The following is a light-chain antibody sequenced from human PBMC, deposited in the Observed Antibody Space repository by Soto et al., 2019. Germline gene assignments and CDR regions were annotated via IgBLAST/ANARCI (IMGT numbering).Light chain of an antibody. J-gene: IGKJ1*01. CDR2: DAS. Sequence: IQMTHSPYTLYASVGDRAIITCRASQTIRSGLAWYRQKPGNATHLLIYDASKLHGGVPASISGSESRTEFTLTIASMQPDDFATYYCQQYYNYSTFGQGTKVDI. CDR3: QQYYNYST. CDR1: QTIRSG. V-gene: IGKV1-5*01.